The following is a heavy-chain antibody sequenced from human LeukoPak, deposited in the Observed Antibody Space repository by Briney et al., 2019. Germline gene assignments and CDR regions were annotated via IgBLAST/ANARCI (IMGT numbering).Heavy chain of an antibody. CDR1: GGSVSSGSYY. V-gene: IGHV4-61*01. Sequence: SETLSLTCTVSGGSVSSGSYYWSWIRQPPGKGLEWIGYIYYSGSTSYNPSLKSRVTISIDTSKNQFSLKLNSVTAADTAVYYCAGYGSGSYHKAFDYWGQGTLVTVSS. CDR3: AGYGSGSYHKAFDY. J-gene: IGHJ4*02. CDR2: IYYSGST. D-gene: IGHD3-10*01.